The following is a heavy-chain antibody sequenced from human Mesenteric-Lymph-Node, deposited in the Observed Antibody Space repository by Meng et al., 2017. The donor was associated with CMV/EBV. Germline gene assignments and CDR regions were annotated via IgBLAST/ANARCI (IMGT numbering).Heavy chain of an antibody. CDR1: GIRFSGSG. D-gene: IGHD4-17*01. CDR2: IQYDGTNK. Sequence: GGSLRLSCVASGIRFSGSGMHWVRQAPGKGLEWVTVIQYDGTNKNYVDSVKGRFTISRDNAKNSLYLQMNSLRVEDTAVYYCARAYGDHGLYYFDFWGQGTLVTVSS. CDR3: ARAYGDHGLYYFDF. V-gene: IGHV3-30*02. J-gene: IGHJ4*02.